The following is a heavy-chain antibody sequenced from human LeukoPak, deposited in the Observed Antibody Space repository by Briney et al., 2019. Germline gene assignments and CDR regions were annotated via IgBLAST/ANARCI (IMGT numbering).Heavy chain of an antibody. CDR1: GGSISSSSYY. CDR2: IYYSGST. D-gene: IGHD3-10*01. Sequence: SETLSLTCTVSGGSISSSSYYWGWIRQPPGKGLEWIGSIYYSGSTYYNPSLKSRVTISVDTSKNQFSLKLSSVTAADTAVYYCARDVYGSCFDPWGQGTLVTVSS. CDR3: ARDVYGSCFDP. V-gene: IGHV4-39*07. J-gene: IGHJ5*02.